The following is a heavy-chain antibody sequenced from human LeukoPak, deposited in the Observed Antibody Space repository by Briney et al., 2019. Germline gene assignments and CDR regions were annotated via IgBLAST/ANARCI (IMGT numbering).Heavy chain of an antibody. CDR1: GFIFSNYG. Sequence: PGGSLRLSCLASGFIFSNYGMHWVRQAPGKGLEWVAVIWSDGSNKYYADSVKGRFTISRDNSKLNLQMDSLRAEDTATYYCGRGNPYGTIFEYWGQGTLVTVSS. V-gene: IGHV3-33*01. CDR3: GRGNPYGTIFEY. CDR2: IWSDGSNK. D-gene: IGHD2-2*02. J-gene: IGHJ4*02.